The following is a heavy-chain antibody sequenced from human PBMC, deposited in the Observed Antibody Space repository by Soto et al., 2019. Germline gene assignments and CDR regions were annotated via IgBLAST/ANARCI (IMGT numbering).Heavy chain of an antibody. Sequence: PGGSMRLSCAASGFTFSSYAVHWVRQAPGKGLEWVAVISYDGSNKYYADSVKGRFTISRDNSKNTLYLQMNSLRAEDTAVYYCARPKEGRDTAMVRFPHYFDYWGQGTLVTVSS. J-gene: IGHJ4*02. CDR3: ARPKEGRDTAMVRFPHYFDY. CDR1: GFTFSSYA. D-gene: IGHD5-18*01. CDR2: ISYDGSNK. V-gene: IGHV3-30-3*01.